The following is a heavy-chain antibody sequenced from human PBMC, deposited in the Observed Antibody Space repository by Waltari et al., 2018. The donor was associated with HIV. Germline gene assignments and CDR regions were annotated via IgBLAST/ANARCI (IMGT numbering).Heavy chain of an antibody. V-gene: IGHV4-39*07. D-gene: IGHD1-1*01. CDR3: ARDQGGRLRTGAAAEFDY. J-gene: IGHJ4*02. Sequence: QLQLQESGPGLVKPSETLSLTCTVSGGSVSSISYYCGWIRKPPGKGLEWIGTVYYSGITYYNPSLMSRVTISVDTSKNQFSLKLTSVTAADTALYYCARDQGGRLRTGAAAEFDYWGQGTLVTVSS. CDR1: GGSVSSISYY. CDR2: VYYSGIT.